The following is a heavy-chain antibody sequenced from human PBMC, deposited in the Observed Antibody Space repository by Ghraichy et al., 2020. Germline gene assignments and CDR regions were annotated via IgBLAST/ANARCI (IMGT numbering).Heavy chain of an antibody. CDR1: GFTFSSYG. V-gene: IGHV3-33*01. J-gene: IGHJ6*02. CDR3: ARELGYCSGGSCYSGYYYYGMDV. D-gene: IGHD2-15*01. CDR2: IWYDGSNK. Sequence: GGSLRLSCAASGFTFSSYGMHWVRQAPGKGLEWVAVIWYDGSNKYYADSVKGRFTISRDNSKNTLYLQMNSLRAEDTAVYYCARELGYCSGGSCYSGYYYYGMDVWGQGTTVTVSS.